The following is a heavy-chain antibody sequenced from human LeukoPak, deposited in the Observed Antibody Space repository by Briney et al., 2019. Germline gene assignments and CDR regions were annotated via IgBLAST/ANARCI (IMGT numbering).Heavy chain of an antibody. V-gene: IGHV4-39*07. Sequence: SDTLSLTCIISGGSISSTTYYWGWIRQPPGKGLEWIGTLYYSGKTYYNPSLKSRVTISIDTSKNQFSLKLTSATAAVTAVYYCARTGYLGIDYWGQGTLVTVSS. CDR2: LYYSGKT. D-gene: IGHD1-26*01. J-gene: IGHJ4*02. CDR3: ARTGYLGIDY. CDR1: GGSISSTTYY.